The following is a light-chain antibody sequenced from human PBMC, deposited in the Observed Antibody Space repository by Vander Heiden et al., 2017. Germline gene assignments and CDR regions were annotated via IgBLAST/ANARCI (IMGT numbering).Light chain of an antibody. CDR3: CSYAGSSTYVV. Sequence: QSALTQPASVSGSPGQSITISCTGTSSDVGSYNLVSWYQQHPGKAPKLTISEGSKRPSGVSNRFSGSKSGNTASLTISGLQAEDEADYYCCSYAGSSTYVVFGGGTKVTVL. J-gene: IGLJ2*01. V-gene: IGLV2-23*01. CDR2: EGS. CDR1: SSDVGSYNL.